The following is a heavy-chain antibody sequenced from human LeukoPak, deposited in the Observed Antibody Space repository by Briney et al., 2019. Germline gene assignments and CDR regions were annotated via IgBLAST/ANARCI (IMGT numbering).Heavy chain of an antibody. Sequence: ASVKVSCKASGYTFTSYDINWVRQATGQGLEWMGRINPNSGGTNYAQKFQGRVTMTRDTSISTAYMELSRLRSDDTAVYYCARVHCSGGSCYYYGMDVWGQGTTVTVSS. D-gene: IGHD2-15*01. CDR1: GYTFTSYD. CDR3: ARVHCSGGSCYYYGMDV. J-gene: IGHJ6*02. V-gene: IGHV1-2*06. CDR2: INPNSGGT.